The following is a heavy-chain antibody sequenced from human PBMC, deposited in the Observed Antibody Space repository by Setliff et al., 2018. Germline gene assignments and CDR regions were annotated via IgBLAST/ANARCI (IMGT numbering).Heavy chain of an antibody. Sequence: SETLSLTCSVSGGSISSGLYYWGWIRQPPGKGPEWIGRIYYRGDTYYNASLKGRLTISVDTSKNQFSLKLSSVTAADTAVYYCARERRGGGSPAIPINWFDPWGQGTLVTVSS. V-gene: IGHV4-39*07. D-gene: IGHD2-15*01. CDR2: IYYRGDT. CDR3: ARERRGGGSPAIPINWFDP. J-gene: IGHJ5*02. CDR1: GGSISSGLYY.